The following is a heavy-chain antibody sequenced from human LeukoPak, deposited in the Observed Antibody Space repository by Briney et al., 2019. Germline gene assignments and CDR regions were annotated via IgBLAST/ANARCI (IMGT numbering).Heavy chain of an antibody. Sequence: GASVKVSCTASGDTFSNYGVSWVRQAPGQGLEWMGWVSALNGNTNVAQKVQGRLTLTRDTSTGTAHMELRSLTSDDTAVYYCATLQPAAAHFEHWGQGTLVTVSS. V-gene: IGHV1-18*01. CDR3: ATLQPAAAHFEH. D-gene: IGHD2-15*01. CDR2: VSALNGNT. CDR1: GDTFSNYG. J-gene: IGHJ1*01.